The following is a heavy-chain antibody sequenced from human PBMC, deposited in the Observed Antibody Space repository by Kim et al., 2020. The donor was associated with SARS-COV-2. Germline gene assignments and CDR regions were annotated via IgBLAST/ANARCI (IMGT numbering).Heavy chain of an antibody. CDR3: ARGDGYNYDLDY. J-gene: IGHJ4*02. CDR1: GGSISSGDYY. V-gene: IGHV4-30-4*01. D-gene: IGHD5-18*01. CDR2: IYYSGST. Sequence: SETLSLTCTVSGGSISSGDYYWSWIRQPPGKGLEWIGYIYYSGSTYYNPSLKSRVTISVDTSKNQFSLKLSSVTAADTAVYYCARGDGYNYDLDYWGQGTLVTVSS.